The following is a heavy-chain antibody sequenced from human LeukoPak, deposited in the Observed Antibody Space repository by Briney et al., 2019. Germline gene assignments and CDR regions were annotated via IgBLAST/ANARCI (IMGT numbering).Heavy chain of an antibody. J-gene: IGHJ4*02. CDR3: AKDRYCSGD. V-gene: IGHV3-7*05. D-gene: IGHD2-15*01. Sequence: PGGSLRLSCAASGFTFSSYWKSWVRQAPGKGLEWVANIKEDGSQEYYVDSVKGRFTISRDNAENSLYLQMNSLRAEDTAVYYCAKDRYCSGDWGQGTLVTVSS. CDR1: GFTFSSYW. CDR2: IKEDGSQE.